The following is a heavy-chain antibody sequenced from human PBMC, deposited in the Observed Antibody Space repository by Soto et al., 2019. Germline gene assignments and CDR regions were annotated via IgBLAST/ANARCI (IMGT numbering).Heavy chain of an antibody. CDR3: TRGSFLEWSCMDV. D-gene: IGHD3-3*01. J-gene: IGHJ6*02. CDR1: GYTFNRYY. CDR2: INPSGTIT. Sequence: QVQLVQSGAEVKKPGASVKVSCKASGYTFNRYYMHWVRQAPGQGLERMGMINPSGTITSYAQKFQGRVTMTRDTSTSTLFMELRSLRSDDTAVYYCTRGSFLEWSCMDVWGQGTTVTVSS. V-gene: IGHV1-46*02.